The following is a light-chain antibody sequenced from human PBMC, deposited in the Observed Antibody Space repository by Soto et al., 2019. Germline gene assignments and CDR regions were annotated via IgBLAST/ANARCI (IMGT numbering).Light chain of an antibody. J-gene: IGKJ4*02. CDR3: QHYCSSPLT. Sequence: EIVLTQSPGTLSLSPGERATLSCRASQSVSSSYLAWYQQKPGQAPRLLNYGASSRATSIPHRFSGSGSGRAFTLTISRLVPEEFSVYYCQHYCSSPLTFGGGTKVDIK. CDR2: GAS. CDR1: QSVSSSY. V-gene: IGKV3-20*01.